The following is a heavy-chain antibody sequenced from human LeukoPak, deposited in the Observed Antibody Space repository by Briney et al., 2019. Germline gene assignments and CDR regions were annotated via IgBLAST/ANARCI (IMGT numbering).Heavy chain of an antibody. J-gene: IGHJ3*02. D-gene: IGHD3-22*01. CDR2: ISSSGSTI. Sequence: GSLRLSCAASGFTFSDYYMSWIRQAPGKGLEWVSYISSSGSTIYYADSVKGRFTISRDNAKNSLYLQMNSLRAEDTAVYYCARPHYYDSSGYPKGAFDIWGQGTMVTVSS. V-gene: IGHV3-11*01. CDR3: ARPHYYDSSGYPKGAFDI. CDR1: GFTFSDYY.